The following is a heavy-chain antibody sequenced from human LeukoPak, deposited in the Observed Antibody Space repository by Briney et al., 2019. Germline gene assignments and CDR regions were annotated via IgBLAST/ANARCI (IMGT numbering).Heavy chain of an antibody. CDR3: ARDRVTYTTSVDPLAY. J-gene: IGHJ4*02. Sequence: GGSLTLSCAASGFTFSSYSMNWVRQAPGKGLEWISYISSTSTTVLYADSVKGRFTISRDNAKNSLDLQMNSLRAEDTAVYYCARDRVTYTTSVDPLAYWGQGTLVTVSS. CDR2: ISSTSTTV. V-gene: IGHV3-48*01. CDR1: GFTFSSYS. D-gene: IGHD2-2*02.